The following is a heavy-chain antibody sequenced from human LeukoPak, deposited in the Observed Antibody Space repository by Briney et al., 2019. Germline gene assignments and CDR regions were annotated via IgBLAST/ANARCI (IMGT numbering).Heavy chain of an antibody. CDR1: GYTFTGYY. Sequence: ASVKVSCNASGYTFTGYYMDWVRQAPGQGLEWMGWINPNSGGTNYAQKFQGWVTMTRDTSISTAYMELSRLRSDDTAVYYCARDHSSSWYGQGYYFDYWGQGTLVTVSS. J-gene: IGHJ4*02. CDR2: INPNSGGT. CDR3: ARDHSSSWYGQGYYFDY. D-gene: IGHD6-13*01. V-gene: IGHV1-2*04.